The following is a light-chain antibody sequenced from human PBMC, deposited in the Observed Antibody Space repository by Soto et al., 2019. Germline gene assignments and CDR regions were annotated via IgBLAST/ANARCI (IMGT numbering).Light chain of an antibody. CDR3: QQYGSTPRS. CDR1: QSVISSY. V-gene: IGKV3-20*01. Sequence: EIVLTQSPGTLSLSPGERATLSCRASQSVISSYLAWYQQKPGQAPRLLIYCASSRATGIPDRFSGSGSGTDFTLTISRLEPEDFAVYYCQQYGSTPRSVGKGTKVEIK. J-gene: IGKJ1*01. CDR2: CAS.